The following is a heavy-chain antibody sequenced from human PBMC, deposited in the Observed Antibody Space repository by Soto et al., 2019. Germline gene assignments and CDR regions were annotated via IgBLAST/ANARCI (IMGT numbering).Heavy chain of an antibody. V-gene: IGHV4-59*01. CDR3: ARTLYSSGWYAFDI. CDR1: GGSISSYY. D-gene: IGHD6-19*01. J-gene: IGHJ3*02. CDR2: IYYSGST. Sequence: SETLSLTCTVSGGSISSYYWSWIRQPPGKGLEWIGYIYYSGSTNYNPSPKSRVTISVDTSKNQFSLKLSSVTAADTAVYYCARTLYSSGWYAFDIWGQGTMVTVSS.